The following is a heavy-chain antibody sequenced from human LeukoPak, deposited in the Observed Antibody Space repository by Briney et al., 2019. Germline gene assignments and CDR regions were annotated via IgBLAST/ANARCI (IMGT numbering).Heavy chain of an antibody. J-gene: IGHJ3*02. CDR1: GGTFSSYA. CDR2: IIPIFGTA. CDR3: ASSWRSDAFDI. D-gene: IGHD6-13*01. Sequence: SVKVSCKASGGTFSSYAISWVRQAPGQGLEWMGGIIPIFGTANYAQKFQGRVTITADKSTSTAYMELSSLRSEDTAVYYCASSWRSDAFDIWGQGTMVTVSS. V-gene: IGHV1-69*06.